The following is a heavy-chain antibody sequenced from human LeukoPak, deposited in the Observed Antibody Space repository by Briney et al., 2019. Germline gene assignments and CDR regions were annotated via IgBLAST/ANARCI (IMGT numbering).Heavy chain of an antibody. CDR1: GFTFSNAW. CDR3: ARKSGSYYGA. J-gene: IGHJ5*02. CDR2: IKSKTDGGTT. V-gene: IGHV3-15*01. D-gene: IGHD1-26*01. Sequence: GGSLRLSCAASGFTFSNAWMSWVRQAPGKGLEWVGRIKSKTDGGTTDYAAPVKGRFTISRDDSKNMLYLQMNSLRAEDTAVYYCARKSGSYYGAWGQGTLVTVSS.